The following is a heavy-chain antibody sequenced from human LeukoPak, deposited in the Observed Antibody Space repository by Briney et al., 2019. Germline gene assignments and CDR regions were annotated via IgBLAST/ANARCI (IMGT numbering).Heavy chain of an antibody. CDR2: ISYVGNNK. CDR1: GFTLCSYA. Sequence: GGALRLSCAASGFTLCSYAMQWVRQALGKGQEGGAVISYVGNNKNYADSVKGRLTISRHSSKNRLLLQKNRPRAEATADKYCAREDPLLMIWGFDYWGQGTLLTVSS. V-gene: IGHV3-30*04. D-gene: IGHD7-27*01. J-gene: IGHJ4*02. CDR3: AREDPLLMIWGFDY.